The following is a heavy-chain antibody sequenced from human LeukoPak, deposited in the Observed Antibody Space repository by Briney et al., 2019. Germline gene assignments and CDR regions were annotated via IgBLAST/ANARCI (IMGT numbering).Heavy chain of an antibody. CDR1: GFTFSSYA. CDR3: ASLRSGSYTSFDF. J-gene: IGHJ4*02. D-gene: IGHD3-10*01. Sequence: GGSLRLSCAASGFTFSSYAMSWVRQAPGKGLEWVSSISGSGGSTSCADSVRGRFTISRDNSKNTLYLQMNSLRAEHTAVYYCASLRSGSYTSFDFWGQGSLVTVSS. CDR2: ISGSGGST. V-gene: IGHV3-23*01.